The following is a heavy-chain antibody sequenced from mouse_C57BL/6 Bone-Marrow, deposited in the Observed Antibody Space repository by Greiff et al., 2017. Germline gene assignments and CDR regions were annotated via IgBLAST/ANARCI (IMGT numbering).Heavy chain of an antibody. CDR3: ARPEVVATDWFAY. Sequence: EVMLVESGGDLVEPGGSLKLSCAASGFTFSSYGMSWVRQTPDKRLEWVATISSGGSYTHYPDSVKGRFTISRDNAKNTLYLQMSSLKSEDTAMYYCARPEVVATDWFAYWGQGTLVTVSA. D-gene: IGHD1-1*01. V-gene: IGHV5-6*02. J-gene: IGHJ3*01. CDR1: GFTFSSYG. CDR2: ISSGGSYT.